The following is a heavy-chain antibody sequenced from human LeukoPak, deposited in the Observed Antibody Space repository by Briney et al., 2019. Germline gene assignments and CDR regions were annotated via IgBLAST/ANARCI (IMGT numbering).Heavy chain of an antibody. J-gene: IGHJ5*02. CDR1: GFTFSSYG. Sequence: GGSLRLSCAASGFTFSSYGMHWVRQAPGKGLEWVAFIRYDGSNKYYADSVKGRFTISRDNSKNTLYLQMNSLRAEDTAVYYCAKDLRITTIVPGWFDPWGQGTLVTVSS. CDR3: AKDLRITTIVPGWFDP. V-gene: IGHV3-30*02. CDR2: IRYDGSNK. D-gene: IGHD3-22*01.